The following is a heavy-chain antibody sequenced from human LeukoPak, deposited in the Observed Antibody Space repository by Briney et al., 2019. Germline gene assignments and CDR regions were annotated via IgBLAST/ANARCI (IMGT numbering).Heavy chain of an antibody. CDR1: GYTFTGSY. CDR3: ARDLGCSSTSCYYASDY. D-gene: IGHD2-2*01. CDR2: INPNSGGT. Sequence: GASVKVSCKASGYTFTGSYMHWVRQAPGQGLEWMGWINPNSGGTNYAQKFQGRVTMTRDTSIGTAFMELSRLRSDDTAVYYCARDLGCSSTSCYYASDYWGQGTLVTVSS. V-gene: IGHV1-2*02. J-gene: IGHJ4*02.